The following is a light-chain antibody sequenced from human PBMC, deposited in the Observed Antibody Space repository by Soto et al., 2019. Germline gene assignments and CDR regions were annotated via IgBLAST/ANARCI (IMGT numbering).Light chain of an antibody. CDR2: ATS. Sequence: DIQMTQSPSSLSASVGDRVTITCRASQDIGNDFAWYQQTPGKAPKRLLYATSSLQTGVPSRFSGSGSGTEFTLTISSLQPEDFATYYCLQHDAYPWTFGQGTRVEIK. CDR3: LQHDAYPWT. CDR1: QDIGND. V-gene: IGKV1-17*01. J-gene: IGKJ1*01.